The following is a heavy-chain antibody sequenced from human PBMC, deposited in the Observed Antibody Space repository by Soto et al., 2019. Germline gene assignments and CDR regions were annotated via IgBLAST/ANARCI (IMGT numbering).Heavy chain of an antibody. CDR3: ARVGSSGWFPDYFDY. CDR1: GGSISSYY. V-gene: IGHV4-59*01. CDR2: IYYSGSI. Sequence: SETLSLTCTVSGGSISSYYWSWIRQPPGKGLEWIGYIYYSGSINYNPSLKSRVTISVDTSKNQFSLKLSSVTAADTAVYYCARVGSSGWFPDYFDYWGQGTLVTVSS. D-gene: IGHD6-19*01. J-gene: IGHJ4*02.